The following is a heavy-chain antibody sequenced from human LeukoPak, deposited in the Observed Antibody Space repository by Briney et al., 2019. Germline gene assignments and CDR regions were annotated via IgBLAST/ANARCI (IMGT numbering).Heavy chain of an antibody. CDR2: ISGSGGST. V-gene: IGHV3-23*01. Sequence: TGGSLRLSCAASGFTFSTYAMSWVRQAPGKGLEWVSAISGSGGSTYYADSVKGRFTISRDNSKNSLSLQMNSLRVEDTAVYYCAKAGYSSSRFDYWGQGTLVTVSS. CDR3: AKAGYSSSRFDY. J-gene: IGHJ4*02. D-gene: IGHD6-13*01. CDR1: GFTFSTYA.